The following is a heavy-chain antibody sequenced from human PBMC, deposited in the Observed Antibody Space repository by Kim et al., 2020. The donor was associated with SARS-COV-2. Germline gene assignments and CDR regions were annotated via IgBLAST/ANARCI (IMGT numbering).Heavy chain of an antibody. V-gene: IGHV4-31*02. J-gene: IGHJ5*02. CDR2: GST. CDR3: AREWQGWFDP. Sequence: GSTHHNPYLKSRVTLSVGTSKNQFSLKLSSVTAADTAVYYCAREWQGWFDPWGQGTLVTVSS.